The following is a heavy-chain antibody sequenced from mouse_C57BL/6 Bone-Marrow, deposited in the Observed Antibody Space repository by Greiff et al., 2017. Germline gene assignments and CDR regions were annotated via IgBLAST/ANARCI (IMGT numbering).Heavy chain of an antibody. CDR2: LWTGGGT. CDR1: GFSLTSYA. V-gene: IGHV2-9-1*01. J-gene: IGHJ1*03. CDR3: ASNSGYWYFDV. Sequence: QVQLKDSGPGLVAPSQSLSITCTVSGFSLTSYAISWVRQPPGKGLEWLGVLWTGGGTNYNSALKSRLSISKDNSKSQVFLKMNSLQTDDTARYYCASNSGYWYFDVWGTGTTVTVSS. D-gene: IGHD1-3*01.